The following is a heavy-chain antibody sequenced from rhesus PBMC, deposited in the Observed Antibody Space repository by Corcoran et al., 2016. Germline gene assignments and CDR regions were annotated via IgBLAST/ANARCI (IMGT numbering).Heavy chain of an antibody. D-gene: IGHD3-34*01. CDR3: AKVGDWGDYYVDY. CDR2: ISNGGGST. J-gene: IGHJ4*01. Sequence: EVQLVESGGGLVQPGGSLRLSCAASGFTFSSYGMSWVRPAPGKGLEWVTYISNGGGSTYYADSVKGRFTISRDNSKNTLSLQMNSLRAEDTAVYYCAKVGDWGDYYVDYWGQGVLVTVSS. V-gene: IGHV3S5*01. CDR1: GFTFSSYG.